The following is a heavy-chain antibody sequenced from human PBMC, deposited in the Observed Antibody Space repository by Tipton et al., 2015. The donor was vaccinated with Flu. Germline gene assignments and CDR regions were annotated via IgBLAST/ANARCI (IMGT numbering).Heavy chain of an antibody. D-gene: IGHD3-3*01. CDR3: ARGLWEDFWSGSLRYYYYYYMDV. V-gene: IGHV1-18*04. CDR2: ISAYNGNT. J-gene: IGHJ6*03. Sequence: QSGPEVKKPGASVKVSCKASGYTFTSYGISWVRQAPGQGLEWMGWISAYNGNTNYPQKLQGRVTMTTDTSTSTAYMELRSLRSDDTAVYYCARGLWEDFWSGSLRYYYYYYMDVWGKGTTVTVSS. CDR1: GYTFTSYG.